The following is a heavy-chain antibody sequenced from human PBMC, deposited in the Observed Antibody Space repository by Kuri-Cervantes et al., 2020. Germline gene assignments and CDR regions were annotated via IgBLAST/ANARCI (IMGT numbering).Heavy chain of an antibody. J-gene: IGHJ4*02. CDR3: ARDTSGPGY. Sequence: GGSLRLSCAASGFTFDDYAMHWVRQAPGKGLEWVAVISYDGSNKYYADSVKGRFTISRDNAKNSLYLQMNSLRAEDTAVYYCARDTSGPGYWGQGTLVTVSS. CDR2: ISYDGSNK. V-gene: IGHV3-30*03. D-gene: IGHD6-19*01. CDR1: GFTFDDYA.